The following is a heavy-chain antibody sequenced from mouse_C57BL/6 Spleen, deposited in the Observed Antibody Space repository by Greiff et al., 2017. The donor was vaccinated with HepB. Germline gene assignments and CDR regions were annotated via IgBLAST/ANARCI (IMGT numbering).Heavy chain of an antibody. D-gene: IGHD1-1*01. Sequence: VKLQQPGTELVKPGASVKLSCKASGYTFTSYWMHWVKQRPGQGLEWIGNINPSNGGTNYNEKFKSKATLTVDKSSSTAYMQLSSLTSEDSAVYYCARGNFYGSSPSYYAMDYWGQGTSVTVSS. CDR2: INPSNGGT. J-gene: IGHJ4*01. V-gene: IGHV1-53*01. CDR1: GYTFTSYW. CDR3: ARGNFYGSSPSYYAMDY.